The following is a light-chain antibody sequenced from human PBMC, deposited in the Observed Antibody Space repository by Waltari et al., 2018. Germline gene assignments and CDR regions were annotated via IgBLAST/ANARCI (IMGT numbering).Light chain of an antibody. CDR3: CSYTGSSTSYG. J-gene: IGLJ1*01. CDR1: STDLASYNL. CDR2: EAT. V-gene: IGLV2-23*01. Sequence: QSALSQPASVSGSPGQSLTITCTGASTDLASYNLVAWYQHHQNRAPKLIIYEATKRPSGISHRFSGAKSGATASLRISGLQADDEADYYCCSYTGSSTSYGCGGGTKVTVL.